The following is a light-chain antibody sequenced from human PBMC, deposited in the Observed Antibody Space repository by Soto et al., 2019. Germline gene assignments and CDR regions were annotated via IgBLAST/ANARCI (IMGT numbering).Light chain of an antibody. J-gene: IGKJ4*02. CDR3: QQYHSWPA. Sequence: EIVLTQSPGTLSLSPGEGGTLSCRASQSISSSYLAWYQQKPGQSPRLLIYGAATRATSVPARFSGSGSGTEFTLTITSLQSEDFALYYCQQYHSWPAFGRGTKVEIK. CDR2: GAA. V-gene: IGKV3-15*01. CDR1: QSISSSY.